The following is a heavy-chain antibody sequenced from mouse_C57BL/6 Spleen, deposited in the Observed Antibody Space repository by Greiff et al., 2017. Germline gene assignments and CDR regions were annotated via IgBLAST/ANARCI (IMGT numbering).Heavy chain of an antibody. CDR3: ARETGTNYAMDY. J-gene: IGHJ4*01. V-gene: IGHV1-4*01. CDR1: GYTFTSYT. D-gene: IGHD4-1*01. CDR2: INPSSGYT. Sequence: VQLQQSGAELARPGASVKMSCKASGYTFTSYTMHWVKQRPGQGLEWIGYINPSSGYTKYNQKFKDKATLTADKSSSTAYMQLSSLTSEDSAVYYCARETGTNYAMDYWGQGTSVTVSS.